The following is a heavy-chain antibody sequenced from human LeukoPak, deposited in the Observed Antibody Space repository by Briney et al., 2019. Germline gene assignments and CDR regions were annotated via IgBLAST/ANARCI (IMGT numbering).Heavy chain of an antibody. Sequence: SETLSLTCTVSGGSLSSYYWSWIRQPPGKGLEWIGYIYYSGSTNYNPSLKSRVTISVDTSKNQFSLKLSSVTAADTAVYYCARDVSGKFDPWGQGTLVTVSS. J-gene: IGHJ5*02. CDR2: IYYSGST. CDR3: ARDVSGKFDP. D-gene: IGHD2-8*01. V-gene: IGHV4-59*01. CDR1: GGSLSSYY.